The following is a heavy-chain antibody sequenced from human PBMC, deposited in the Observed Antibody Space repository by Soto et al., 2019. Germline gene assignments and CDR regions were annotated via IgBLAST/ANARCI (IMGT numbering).Heavy chain of an antibody. J-gene: IGHJ4*02. Sequence: SETLSLTCTVSGGSISSSSYYWGWIRQPPGKGLEWIGSIYYRGNTYYNPSLKSRVTISVDTSKNQFSLKLSSVTAADTAFYYCAREGGGYCSGGSCQVDYWGQGILVT. CDR1: GGSISSSSYY. CDR3: AREGGGYCSGGSCQVDY. V-gene: IGHV4-39*02. D-gene: IGHD2-15*01. CDR2: IYYRGNT.